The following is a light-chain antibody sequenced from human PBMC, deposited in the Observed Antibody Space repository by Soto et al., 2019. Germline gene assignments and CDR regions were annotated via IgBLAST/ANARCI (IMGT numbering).Light chain of an antibody. V-gene: IGKV1-12*01. J-gene: IGKJ4*01. CDR1: QGISSW. CDR3: QQASSFPLT. Sequence: DIQMTRCPSSVSSSVGDRVTIAWRASQGISSWLAWYQQTPGKAPKLLIYAASSLQSGVPSRFSGSGSGTDFTLTISSLQPEDSATYYCQQASSFPLTFGGGTKVDIK. CDR2: AAS.